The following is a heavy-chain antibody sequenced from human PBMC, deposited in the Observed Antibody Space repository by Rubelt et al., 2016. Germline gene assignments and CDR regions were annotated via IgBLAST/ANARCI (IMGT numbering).Heavy chain of an antibody. Sequence: QVQLVQSGAEVKKPGASVKVSCKVSGYTFTELSMHWVRQAPGKGLEWMGWMNPTSGNPGYAQRFQGGVTMTRNTSIRTAYMELSSLRYEDTAVYYCARALTRTLTTDPYHFDYWGQGTLVTVSS. D-gene: IGHD4-17*01. CDR3: ARALTRTLTTDPYHFDY. CDR1: GYTFTELS. J-gene: IGHJ4*02. CDR2: MNPTSGNP. V-gene: IGHV1-8*01.